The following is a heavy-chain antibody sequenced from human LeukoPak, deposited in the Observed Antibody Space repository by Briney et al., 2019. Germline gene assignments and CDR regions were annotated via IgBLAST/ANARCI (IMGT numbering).Heavy chain of an antibody. CDR1: GGSISSYY. D-gene: IGHD3-10*02. CDR2: IYYSGST. V-gene: IGHV4-39*07. J-gene: IGHJ5*02. CDR3: ASTGIKLRGQPSKRLVRSRFWFDP. Sequence: PSETLSLTCTVSGGSISSYYWGWIRQPPGKGLEWIGSIYYSGSTYYNPSLKSRVTISVDTSKNQFSLKLSSVTAADTAVYYCASTGIKLRGQPSKRLVRSRFWFDPWGQGTLVTVSS.